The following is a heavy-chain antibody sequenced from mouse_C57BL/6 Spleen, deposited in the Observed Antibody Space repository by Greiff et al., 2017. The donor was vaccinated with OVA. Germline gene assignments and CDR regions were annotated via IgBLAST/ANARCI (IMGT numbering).Heavy chain of an antibody. D-gene: IGHD2-1*01. J-gene: IGHJ1*03. V-gene: IGHV10-1*01. CDR1: GFSFNTYA. CDR2: IRSKSNNYAT. Sequence: EVKLQESGGGLVQPKGSLKLSCAASGFSFNTYAMNWVRQAPGKGLEWVARIRSKSNNYATYYADSVKDRFTISRDDSESMLYLQMNNLKTEDTAMYYCVRPYGNYEDWYFDVWGTGTTVTVSS. CDR3: VRPYGNYEDWYFDV.